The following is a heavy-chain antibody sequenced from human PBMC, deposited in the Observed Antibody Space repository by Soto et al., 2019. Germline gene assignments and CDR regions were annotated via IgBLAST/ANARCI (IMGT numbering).Heavy chain of an antibody. CDR2: IYGGGTT. V-gene: IGHV3-53*01. CDR1: GFTVSTNY. Sequence: PGGSLRLSCAASGFTVSTNYMRWVRQAPGKGLEWVSVIYGGGTTYYADSVKGRFTISRDNSKNTLYLQMDSLRAEDTAVYFCARKVNGYNSHFDYWGQGTLVTVSS. J-gene: IGHJ4*02. CDR3: ARKVNGYNSHFDY. D-gene: IGHD5-12*01.